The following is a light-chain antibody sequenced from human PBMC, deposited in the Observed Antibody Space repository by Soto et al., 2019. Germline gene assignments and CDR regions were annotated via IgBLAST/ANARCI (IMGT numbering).Light chain of an antibody. V-gene: IGKV1D-8*01. Sequence: VLWMTQSPSLLSASTGDRVTITCRTSQGVSTYVAWYQQKPGKPPKPLIYAASTLHSGVPARFSGSGSGTDFTLTISGLQSEDFATYYCQQYNNWPPMYTFGQGTKLEIK. J-gene: IGKJ2*01. CDR1: QGVSTY. CDR2: AAS. CDR3: QQYNNWPPMYT.